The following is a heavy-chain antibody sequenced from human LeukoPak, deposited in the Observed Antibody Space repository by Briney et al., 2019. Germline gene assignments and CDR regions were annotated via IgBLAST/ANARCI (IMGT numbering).Heavy chain of an antibody. CDR2: ISGSGGST. J-gene: IGHJ2*01. CDR1: GFTFSSYA. CDR3: AKDWVSSTSPDWYFDL. Sequence: GGSLRLSCAASGFTFSSYAMSWVRQAPGKGLEWVSAISGSGGSTYYADSVKGRFTISRDNSKNTLYLQMNSLRAEDTAVYYCAKDWVSSTSPDWYFDLWGRGTLVTVSS. D-gene: IGHD2-2*01. V-gene: IGHV3-23*01.